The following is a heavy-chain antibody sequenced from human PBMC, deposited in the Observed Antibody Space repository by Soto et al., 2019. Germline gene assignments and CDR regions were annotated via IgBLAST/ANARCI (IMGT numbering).Heavy chain of an antibody. CDR3: AKDPGRPTDY. J-gene: IGHJ4*02. CDR2: ISGSGGST. CDR1: GFTVSSNY. Sequence: PGGSLRLSCAASGFTVSSNYMSWVRQAPGKGLEWVSVISGSGGSTYYADSVKGRFTISRDNSKNTLYLQMNSLRAEDTAVYYCAKDPGRPTDYWGQGTLVTVSS. V-gene: IGHV3-23*01.